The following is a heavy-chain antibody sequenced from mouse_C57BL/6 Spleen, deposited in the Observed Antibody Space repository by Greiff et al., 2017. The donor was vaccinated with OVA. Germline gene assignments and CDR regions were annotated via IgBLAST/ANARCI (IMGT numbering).Heavy chain of an antibody. D-gene: IGHD1-1*02. CDR1: GYTFTSYG. CDR2: IYPRSGTT. V-gene: IGHV1-81*01. J-gene: IGHJ2*01. Sequence: QVQLQQSGAELVRPGASVKLSCKASGYTFTSYGISWVKQRTGQGLEWIGEIYPRSGTTYYNEKFKGKATLTADKSSSTAYMDLRCQTSENSAVYYCARGGSETFDYWGQGTTLTVSS. CDR3: ARGGSETFDY.